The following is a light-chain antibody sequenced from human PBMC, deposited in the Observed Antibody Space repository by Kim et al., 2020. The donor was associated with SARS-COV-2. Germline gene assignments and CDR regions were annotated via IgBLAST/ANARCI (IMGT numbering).Light chain of an antibody. V-gene: IGLV6-57*02. CDR2: EDN. CDR3: QSYDSSNLNWV. J-gene: IGLJ3*02. Sequence: TVTISCTGSSGSSASNFVQWYQQRPGSAPTTVIYEDNQRPSGVPDRFSGSIDSSSNSASLTISGLKTEDEADYYCQSYDSSNLNWVFGGGTQLTVL. CDR1: SGSSASNF.